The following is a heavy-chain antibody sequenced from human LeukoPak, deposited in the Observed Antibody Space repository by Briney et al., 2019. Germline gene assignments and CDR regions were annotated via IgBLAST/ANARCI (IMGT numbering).Heavy chain of an antibody. CDR3: TSTIGAGGTSLDY. J-gene: IGHJ4*02. CDR1: GFTFSSYS. CDR2: IGSSGSTM. D-gene: IGHD6-13*01. Sequence: AGGSLRLSCAASGFTFSSYSMNWVRQAPGKGLEWVSYIGSSGSTMYYADSVKGRFTISRDNAKNSLYLQMNSLRDEDTAVYYCTSTIGAGGTSLDYWGQGTLVTASS. V-gene: IGHV3-48*02.